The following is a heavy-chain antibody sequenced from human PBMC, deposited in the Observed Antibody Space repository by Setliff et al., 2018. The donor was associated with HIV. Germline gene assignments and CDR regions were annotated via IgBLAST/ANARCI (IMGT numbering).Heavy chain of an antibody. D-gene: IGHD1-26*01. V-gene: IGHV4-39*07. CDR1: GASSIYF. CDR3: AKDRSGSYRTFDY. CDR2: VYCSGST. Sequence: LSLTCTVSGASSIYFWGWIRQPPGKGLEWIGSVYCSGSTYYNPSLKSRGTISMDTSKDQFSLKLNSVTAADTAVYYCAKDRSGSYRTFDYWGPGILVTVSS. J-gene: IGHJ4*02.